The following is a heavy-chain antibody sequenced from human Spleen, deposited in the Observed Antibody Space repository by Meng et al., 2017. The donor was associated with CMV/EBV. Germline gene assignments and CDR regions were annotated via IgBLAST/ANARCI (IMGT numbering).Heavy chain of an antibody. CDR2: MHDSGST. CDR1: GSISSDIYY. Sequence: GSISSDIYYWGWIRQSPGKGLEWIGSMHDSGSTYYNPSLKSRVTMSVDTSQNQFSLKLSSVTAADTAVYYCARHVTGSDYTYYFDYWGQGTLVTVSS. J-gene: IGHJ4*02. D-gene: IGHD2-2*02. V-gene: IGHV4-39*01. CDR3: ARHVTGSDYTYYFDY.